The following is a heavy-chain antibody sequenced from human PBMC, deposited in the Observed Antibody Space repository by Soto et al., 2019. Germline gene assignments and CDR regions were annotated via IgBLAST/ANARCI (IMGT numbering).Heavy chain of an antibody. J-gene: IGHJ6*02. Sequence: SVKVSCKASGGTFSSYAISWVRQAPGQGLEWMGGIIPIFGTANYAQKFQGRVTITADESTSTAYMELSSLGSEDTAVYYCARGRSKGAVGVYYYGMDVWGQGTTVTVSS. CDR3: ARGRSKGAVGVYYYGMDV. CDR2: IIPIFGTA. V-gene: IGHV1-69*13. D-gene: IGHD3-10*01. CDR1: GGTFSSYA.